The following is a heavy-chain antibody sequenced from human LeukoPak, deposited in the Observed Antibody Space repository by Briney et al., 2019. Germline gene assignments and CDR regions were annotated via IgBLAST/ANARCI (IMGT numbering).Heavy chain of an antibody. CDR1: GGSISSYY. V-gene: IGHV4-59*01. D-gene: IGHD3-22*01. CDR2: IYYSGST. CDR3: ALFVSSGPGYYFDY. Sequence: SETLSLTCTVSGGSISSYYWSWIRQPPGKGLEWNGYIYYSGSTNYSPSLKSRVTISVDTSKNQFSLKLSSLTAADTAVYYCALFVSSGPGYYFDYWGQGTLVTVSS. J-gene: IGHJ4*02.